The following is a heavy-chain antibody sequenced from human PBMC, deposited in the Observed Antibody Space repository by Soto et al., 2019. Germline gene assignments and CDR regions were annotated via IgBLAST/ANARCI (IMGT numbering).Heavy chain of an antibody. V-gene: IGHV3-21*04. CDR2: VRGSTSSSI. D-gene: IGHD6-13*01. CDR3: ARRGPGTYFDY. Sequence: PGGSLRLSCTASGFTFGNYAMSWVRQAPGKGLEWVSTVRGSTSSSIYYVDSVKGRFTISRDNAKNSLYLQMNSLRAEDTAVYYCARRGPGTYFDYWGQGTLVTVSS. J-gene: IGHJ4*02. CDR1: GFTFGNYA.